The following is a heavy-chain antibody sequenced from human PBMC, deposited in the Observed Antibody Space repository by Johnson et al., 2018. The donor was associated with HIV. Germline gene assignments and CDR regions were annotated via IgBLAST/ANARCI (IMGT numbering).Heavy chain of an antibody. D-gene: IGHD6-13*01. CDR2: IYSGGST. CDR1: GFTVSSNY. J-gene: IGHJ3*02. V-gene: IGHV3-66*02. CDR3: ARVGQLARTHAFDI. Sequence: EKLVESGGGLVQPGGSLRLSCAASGFTVSSNYMNWVRQAPGKGLEWVSVIYSGGSTYYADSVKGRFTISRDNSKNTVYLQMNSLSAEDTAVYYCARVGQLARTHAFDIWGQGTMVTVSS.